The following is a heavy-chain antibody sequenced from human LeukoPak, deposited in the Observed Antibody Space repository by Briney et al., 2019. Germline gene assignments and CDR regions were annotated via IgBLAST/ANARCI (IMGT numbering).Heavy chain of an antibody. J-gene: IGHJ4*02. Sequence: SETLSLTCVVSGYSISSGYYWGWIRQPPGKGLEWIGSIYHSGSTFYNPSLKSRVTISVDTSKNQFSLKLSSVTAADTAVYYCAREYYYDSSGYYSFDYWGQGTLVTVSS. CDR3: AREYYYDSSGYYSFDY. D-gene: IGHD3-22*01. CDR1: GYSISSGYY. CDR2: IYHSGST. V-gene: IGHV4-38-2*01.